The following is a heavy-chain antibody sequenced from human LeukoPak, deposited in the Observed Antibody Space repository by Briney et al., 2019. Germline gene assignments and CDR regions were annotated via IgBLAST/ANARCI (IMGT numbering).Heavy chain of an antibody. CDR1: GFTFSSYS. V-gene: IGHV3-21*04. Sequence: GGSLRLSCAASGFTFSSYSMNWVRQAPGKGLEWVSSISSSSYIYYADSVKGRFTISRDNAKNSLYLQMNSLRAEDTAVYYCARGIYCTNGVCYVFDYWGQGTLVTVSS. J-gene: IGHJ4*02. CDR3: ARGIYCTNGVCYVFDY. CDR2: ISSSSYI. D-gene: IGHD2-8*01.